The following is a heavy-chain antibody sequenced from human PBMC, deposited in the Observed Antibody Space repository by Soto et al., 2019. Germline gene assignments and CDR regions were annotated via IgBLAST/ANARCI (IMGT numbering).Heavy chain of an antibody. CDR3: SGCSGGACHQNYGMDV. D-gene: IGHD2-15*01. CDR1: RFTFSGCP. V-gene: IGHV3-21*01. Sequence: PGGSLRLYCAVARFTFSGCPMNCVSQATGKGLEWVSSISPSTSHIYYADSVKGRFTISRDNAKNSLFLQMNSLRAEDTAVYYCSGCSGGACHQNYGMDVWGQGTTVTVSS. CDR2: ISPSTSHI. J-gene: IGHJ6*02.